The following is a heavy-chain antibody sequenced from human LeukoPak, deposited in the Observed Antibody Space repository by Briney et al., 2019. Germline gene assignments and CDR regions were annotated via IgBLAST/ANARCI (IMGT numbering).Heavy chain of an antibody. Sequence: GGSLRLSCAASGFTFSSYSMNWVRQAPGKGLEWVSTISGSGGSTYCADSVKGRFTISRDNSKNTLYLQMNSLRAEDTAVYYCAKIESGSYYDYFDYWGQGTLVTVSS. J-gene: IGHJ4*02. CDR3: AKIESGSYYDYFDY. CDR1: GFTFSSYS. CDR2: ISGSGGST. D-gene: IGHD1-26*01. V-gene: IGHV3-23*01.